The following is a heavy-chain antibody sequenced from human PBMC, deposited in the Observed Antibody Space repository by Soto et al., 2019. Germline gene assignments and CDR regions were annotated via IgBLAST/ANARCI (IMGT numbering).Heavy chain of an antibody. CDR3: ARVDCSGGSCYRLGYYYYMDV. V-gene: IGHV1-58*01. J-gene: IGHJ6*03. CDR1: GFTFTSSA. CDR2: IVVGSGNT. D-gene: IGHD2-15*01. Sequence: SVKVSCKASGFTFTSSAVQWVRQARGQRLEWIGWIVVGSGNTNYAQKFQERVTITRDMSTSTAYMELSSVTAADTAVYYCARVDCSGGSCYRLGYYYYMDVWGKGTTVTVSS.